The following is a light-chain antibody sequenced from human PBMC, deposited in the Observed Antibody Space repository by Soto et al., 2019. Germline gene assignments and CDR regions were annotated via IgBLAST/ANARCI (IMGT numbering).Light chain of an antibody. CDR2: GAS. J-gene: IGKJ4*01. V-gene: IGKV3-15*01. Sequence: EIVMTQSPATLSVSPGERATLSCRASQSVCSNLAWYQQKPGQAPRLLIYGASTRATGIPARFSGSGSGTEFTLTISSLQSEDFAVYYCQQYNNWPLTFGGVTKVEIK. CDR3: QQYNNWPLT. CDR1: QSVCSN.